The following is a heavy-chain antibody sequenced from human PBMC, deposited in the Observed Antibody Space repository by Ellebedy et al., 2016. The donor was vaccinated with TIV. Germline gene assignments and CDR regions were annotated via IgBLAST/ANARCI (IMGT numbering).Heavy chain of an antibody. Sequence: GESLKISCAASGFTVSSTFMHWVRQAPGKGLEWVSVIYSAGSIYYADSVKGRFTISKDNSKNTLYLQMNSLRAEDTAVYYCARDGVGFGELPIYGMDVWGQGTTVTVSS. V-gene: IGHV3-53*05. D-gene: IGHD3-10*01. CDR2: IYSAGSI. CDR3: ARDGVGFGELPIYGMDV. CDR1: GFTVSSTF. J-gene: IGHJ6*02.